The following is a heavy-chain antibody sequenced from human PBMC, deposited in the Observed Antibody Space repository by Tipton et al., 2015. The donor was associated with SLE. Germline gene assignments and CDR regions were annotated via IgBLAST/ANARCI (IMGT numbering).Heavy chain of an antibody. Sequence: TLSLTCTVSGGSISSGSYYWSWIRQPPGKGLEWIGEINHSGSTNYNPSLKSRVTISVDTSKNQFSLKLSSVTAADTAVYYCARTASYVRFFDYWGQGTLVTVSS. D-gene: IGHD5-18*01. J-gene: IGHJ4*02. CDR1: GGSISSGSYY. CDR2: INHSGST. CDR3: ARTASYVRFFDY. V-gene: IGHV4-31*03.